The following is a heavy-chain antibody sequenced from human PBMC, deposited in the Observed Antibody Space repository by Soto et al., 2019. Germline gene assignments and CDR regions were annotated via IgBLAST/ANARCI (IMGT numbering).Heavy chain of an antibody. CDR2: ISTSSGSI. V-gene: IGHV3-48*02. J-gene: IGHJ4*02. CDR1: GFTFSSYT. CDR3: AREGEMVGYFDY. D-gene: IGHD3-16*01. Sequence: GGSLRLSCAASGFTFSSYTMNWVRQAPGKGLEWVSYISTSSGSIYYADSVKGRFTISRDNAKNSLFLQMNSLRDEDTAVYYCAREGEMVGYFDYWGQGTLVTASS.